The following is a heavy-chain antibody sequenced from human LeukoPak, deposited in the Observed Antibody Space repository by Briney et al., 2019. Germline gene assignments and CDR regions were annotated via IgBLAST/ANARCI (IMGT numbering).Heavy chain of an antibody. CDR2: IHYSGST. V-gene: IGHV4-39*07. D-gene: IGHD1-1*01. J-gene: IGHJ6*02. Sequence: SETLSLTCTVSGGSISSSSYYWGWIRQPPGKGLEWVGTIHYSGSTYYNPSLKSRVTISVDKSKNQFSLKLSSVTAADTAVYYCARGTTGTTNYYYGMDVWGQGTTVTVSS. CDR1: GGSISSSSYY. CDR3: ARGTTGTTNYYYGMDV.